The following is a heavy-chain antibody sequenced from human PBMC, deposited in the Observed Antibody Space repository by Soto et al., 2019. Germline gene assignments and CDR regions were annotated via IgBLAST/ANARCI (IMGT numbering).Heavy chain of an antibody. CDR3: AINKTSENSSGCYH. CDR1: GYTFTSYG. J-gene: IGHJ4*02. Sequence: QVQLVQSGAEVKKPGASVKVSCKASGYTFTSYGISWVRQAPGQGLEWMGWISAYNGNTKYAPKLQGRVTMTTDTATSTGYLELKSLSSDDTAVYDCAINKTSENSSGCYHRGQGTQVTV. D-gene: IGHD6-19*01. V-gene: IGHV1-18*04. CDR2: ISAYNGNT.